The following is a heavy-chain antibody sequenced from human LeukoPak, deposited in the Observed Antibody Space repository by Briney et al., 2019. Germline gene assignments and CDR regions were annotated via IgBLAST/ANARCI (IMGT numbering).Heavy chain of an antibody. CDR3: TTNRHYDFWSGYYENLDY. D-gene: IGHD3-3*01. V-gene: IGHV3-15*01. J-gene: IGHJ4*02. Sequence: PGGSLRLSCAAAGFTFSNAWMSWVRQAPGEGLGWVGRIKSKTDGGTTDYAAPVKGRFTISRDDSKNTLYLQMNSLKTEDTAVYYCTTNRHYDFWSGYYENLDYWGQGTLVTVSS. CDR2: IKSKTDGGTT. CDR1: GFTFSNAW.